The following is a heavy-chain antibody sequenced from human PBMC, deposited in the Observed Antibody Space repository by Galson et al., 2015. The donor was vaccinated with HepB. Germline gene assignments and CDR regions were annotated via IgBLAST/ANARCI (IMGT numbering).Heavy chain of an antibody. CDR3: ARDTNGYGSGIGGANWFDP. D-gene: IGHD3-10*01. J-gene: IGHJ5*02. CDR1: GGTFSSYA. V-gene: IGHV1-69*04. Sequence: SVKVSCKASGGTFSSYAISWVRQAPGQGLEWMGRIIPILGIANYAQKFQGRVTITVDKSTSTAYMELSSLGSEDTAVYYCARDTNGYGSGIGGANWFDPWGQGTLVTVSP. CDR2: IIPILGIA.